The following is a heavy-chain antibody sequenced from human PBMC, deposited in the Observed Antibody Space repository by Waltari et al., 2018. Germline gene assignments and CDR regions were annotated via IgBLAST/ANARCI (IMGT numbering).Heavy chain of an antibody. Sequence: QVQLVQSGAEVQKPGASVKVSCQASGYPFTTYCLHWLRLAPGQGLEWLGIMYAIDGMTYYAPKFPGGMTLTSGTSTNTVYMELRSLRSEDTAIYYCARDLKREFWFFDVWGRGTLVTVS. CDR2: MYAIDGMT. J-gene: IGHJ2*01. CDR1: GYPFTTYC. CDR3: ARDLKREFWFFDV. V-gene: IGHV1-46*01.